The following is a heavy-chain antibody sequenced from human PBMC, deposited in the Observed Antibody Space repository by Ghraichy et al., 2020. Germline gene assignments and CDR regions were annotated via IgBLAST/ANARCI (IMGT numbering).Heavy chain of an antibody. CDR1: EFTLSSYS. CDR2: ISSTSSTI. Sequence: GESLNISCAASEFTLSSYSMNWVRQAPGKGLEWVSYISSTSSTIYYADSVKGRFTISRDNAKNSLFLQMNSLRDEDTAVYYCALWRPGIGVGVYDHYYYMDVWGKGTAVTVSS. V-gene: IGHV3-48*02. J-gene: IGHJ6*03. D-gene: IGHD6-19*01. CDR3: ALWRPGIGVGVYDHYYYMDV.